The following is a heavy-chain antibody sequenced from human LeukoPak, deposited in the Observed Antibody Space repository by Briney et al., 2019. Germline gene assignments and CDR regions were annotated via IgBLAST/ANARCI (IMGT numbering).Heavy chain of an antibody. CDR3: ARRVMGIAVAGTIDY. D-gene: IGHD6-19*01. CDR1: GGSISSGGYS. V-gene: IGHV4-30-2*01. Sequence: PSQTPSFTCAVSGGSISSGGYSWSWIRQPPGKGLEWIGYIYHSGSTYYNPSLRSRVTISVDRSKNQFSLKLSSVTAADTAVYYCARRVMGIAVAGTIDYWGQGTLVTVSS. J-gene: IGHJ4*02. CDR2: IYHSGST.